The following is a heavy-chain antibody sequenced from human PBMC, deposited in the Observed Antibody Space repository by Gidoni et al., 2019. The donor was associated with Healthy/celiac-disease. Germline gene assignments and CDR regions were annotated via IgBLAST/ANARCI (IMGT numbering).Heavy chain of an antibody. J-gene: IGHJ4*02. CDR2: ISSSGSTI. V-gene: IGHV3-48*03. D-gene: IGHD3-3*01. CDR1: GFTFSSYE. CDR3: ARGANFWSGYYPFYFDY. Sequence: EVQLVESGGGLVQPGGSLRLSCAASGFTFSSYEMNWVRQAPGKGLEWVSYISSSGSTISYADSVKGRFTISRDNAKNSLYLQMNSLRAEDTAVYYCARGANFWSGYYPFYFDYWGQGTLVTVSS.